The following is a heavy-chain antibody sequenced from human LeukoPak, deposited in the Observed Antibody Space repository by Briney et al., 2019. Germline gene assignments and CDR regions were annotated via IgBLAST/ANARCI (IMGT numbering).Heavy chain of an antibody. CDR2: IYYSGST. V-gene: IGHV4-59*01. J-gene: IGHJ4*02. Sequence: SETLSLTCTVSGGSISSYYWSWIRQPPGKGLEWIGYIYYSGSTNYNPSLKSRVTISVDTSKNQFSLKLSSVTAADTAVYYCARWVHDYDSSGYDYWGQGTLVTVSS. CDR1: GGSISSYY. D-gene: IGHD3-22*01. CDR3: ARWVHDYDSSGYDY.